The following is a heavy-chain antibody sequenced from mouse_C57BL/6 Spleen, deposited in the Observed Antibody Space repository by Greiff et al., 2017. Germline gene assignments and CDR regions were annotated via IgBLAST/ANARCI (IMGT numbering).Heavy chain of an antibody. V-gene: IGHV1-61*01. Sequence: QVQLQQPGAELVRPGSSVKLSCKASGYTFTSYWMDWVKQRPGQGLEWIGNIYPSDSETHYNQKFKDKATLTVDKSSSTAYMQLSSLTSEDSAVYYCAREDDYEPIRYAMDYWGQGTSVTVSS. D-gene: IGHD2-4*01. J-gene: IGHJ4*01. CDR3: AREDDYEPIRYAMDY. CDR2: IYPSDSET. CDR1: GYTFTSYW.